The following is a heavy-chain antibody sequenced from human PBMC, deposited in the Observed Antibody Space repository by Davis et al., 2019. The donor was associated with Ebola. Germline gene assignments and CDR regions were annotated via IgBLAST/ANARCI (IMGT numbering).Heavy chain of an antibody. CDR1: GYDFTKYW. Sequence: PGGSLRLSCEASGYDFTKYWIGWVRQMPGKGLEWVGIIYPGDSDTRYSPSFQGQVTISADKSIDTAYLQWSSLKASDTAMYYCASLRRTITGMDDGFDVWGQGTMVTVSS. J-gene: IGHJ3*01. D-gene: IGHD1-20*01. V-gene: IGHV5-51*01. CDR2: IYPGDSDT. CDR3: ASLRRTITGMDDGFDV.